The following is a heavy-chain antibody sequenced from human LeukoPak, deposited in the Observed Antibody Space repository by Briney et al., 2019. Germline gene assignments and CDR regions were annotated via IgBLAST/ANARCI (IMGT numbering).Heavy chain of an antibody. V-gene: IGHV1-69*13. CDR2: ITPLFRTP. CDR1: GGTFSTVT. D-gene: IGHD3-9*01. J-gene: IGHJ6*02. CDR3: ASARGLRYFDWLYPSYYYYGMDV. Sequence: GASVKVSCKASGGTFSTVTLNWVRQAPGQGLEWIGGITPLFRTPNYAQKFQGRVTITADESTSTAYMELSSLRSEDTAVYYCASARGLRYFDWLYPSYYYYGMDVWGQGTTVTVSS.